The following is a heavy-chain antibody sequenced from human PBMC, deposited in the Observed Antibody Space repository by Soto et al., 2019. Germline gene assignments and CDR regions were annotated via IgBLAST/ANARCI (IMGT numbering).Heavy chain of an antibody. CDR1: GYTFTAYY. CDR2: INPNIDGT. D-gene: IGHD5-12*01. J-gene: IGHJ5*02. V-gene: IGHV1-2*02. Sequence: QVQLVQSGAEVKKPGASVKVSCNAPGYTFTAYYMHWVRQAPGQGLEWMGWINPNIDGTYHAQDCQGRVTMTRDTSTTTAYLELASLRSEDTAVYYCARGGGRGYKELYPRGHGTLVIVSS. CDR3: ARGGGRGYKELYP.